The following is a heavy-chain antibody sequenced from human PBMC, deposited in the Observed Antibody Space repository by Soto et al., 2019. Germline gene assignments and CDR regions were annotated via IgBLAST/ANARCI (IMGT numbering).Heavy chain of an antibody. CDR1: GFTFSTYG. CDR3: AARNFEY. V-gene: IGHV3-23*01. CDR2: INGDGAGT. J-gene: IGHJ4*02. Sequence: EVQILESGGGLVQPGGSLRLSWSASGFTFSTYGLTWVRQAPGKGLEWVSLINGDGAGTYYADSVKGRFTISRDNSKNTLYLQMNSLRAEDTAVYYCAARNFEYWGQGTLVTVSS.